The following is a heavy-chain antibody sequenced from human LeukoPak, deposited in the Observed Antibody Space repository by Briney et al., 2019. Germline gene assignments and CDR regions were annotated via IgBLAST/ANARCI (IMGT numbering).Heavy chain of an antibody. CDR3: ARDGDRYDFWSGYYPPFDY. Sequence: GGSLRLSCAASGFTFSSYSMNWVRQAPGKGLEWVSSISSSSYIYYADSVKGRFTISRDNAKNSLYLRMNSLRAEDTAVYYCARDGDRYDFWSGYYPPFDYWGQGTLVTVSS. V-gene: IGHV3-21*01. J-gene: IGHJ4*02. CDR1: GFTFSSYS. D-gene: IGHD3-3*01. CDR2: ISSSSYI.